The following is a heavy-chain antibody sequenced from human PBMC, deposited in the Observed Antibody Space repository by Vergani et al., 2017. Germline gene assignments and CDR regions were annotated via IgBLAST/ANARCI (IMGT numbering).Heavy chain of an antibody. D-gene: IGHD2-15*01. CDR3: ARAKRPPYCSGGSCYFWFDP. V-gene: IGHV3-9*01. J-gene: IGHJ5*02. CDR1: GFTFDDYA. Sequence: VQLVESGGGVVQPGGSLRLSCAASGFTFDDYAMHWVRQAPGKGLEWVSGISWNSDSIGYADSVKGRFTISRDNAKNSLYLQMNSVRAEDTAVYYCARAKRPPYCSGGSCYFWFDPWGQGTLVTVSS. CDR2: ISWNSDSI.